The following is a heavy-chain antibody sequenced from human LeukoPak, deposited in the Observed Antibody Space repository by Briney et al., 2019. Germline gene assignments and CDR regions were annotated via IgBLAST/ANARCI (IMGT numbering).Heavy chain of an antibody. CDR1: GFTFSSYW. Sequence: GGSLRLSCAASGFTFSSYWMSWVRQAPGKGLEWVANIKQDGSEKYYVGSVKGRFTISRDNAKNSLYLQMNSLRAEDTAVYYCATLAVDYYFDYWGQGTLVTVSS. J-gene: IGHJ4*02. CDR3: ATLAVDYYFDY. D-gene: IGHD6-19*01. V-gene: IGHV3-7*01. CDR2: IKQDGSEK.